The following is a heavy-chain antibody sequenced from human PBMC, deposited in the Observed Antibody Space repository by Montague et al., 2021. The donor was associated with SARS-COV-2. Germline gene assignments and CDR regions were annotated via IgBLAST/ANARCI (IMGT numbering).Heavy chain of an antibody. J-gene: IGHJ3*02. CDR2: IYYSGST. Sequence: TLSLTCTVSSGSISSGGCNWIWIRPHPGKGLDCIGYIYYSGSTYYXPSLKSRVTISVDTSKNPFSRKLIFVTAADTAGYSCASAQSGWLGVINGFDIWGQGTMAAVSS. CDR3: ASAQSGWLGVINGFDI. V-gene: IGHV4-31*03. CDR1: SGSISSGGCN. D-gene: IGHD3-10*01.